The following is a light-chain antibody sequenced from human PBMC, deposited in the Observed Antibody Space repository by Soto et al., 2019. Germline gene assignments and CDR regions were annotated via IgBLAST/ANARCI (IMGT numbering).Light chain of an antibody. CDR3: SSYISSSTFVV. CDR2: EVT. V-gene: IGLV2-8*01. J-gene: IGLJ2*01. CDR1: SSDVGSYNY. Sequence: QSALTQPPSASGSPGQSVTISCTATSSDVGSYNYVSWYQQHPGKAPKLMIYEVTKRPSGVPDRFSGSKSGNTASLTVSGLQAEDEADYYCSSYISSSTFVVFGGGTKLTVL.